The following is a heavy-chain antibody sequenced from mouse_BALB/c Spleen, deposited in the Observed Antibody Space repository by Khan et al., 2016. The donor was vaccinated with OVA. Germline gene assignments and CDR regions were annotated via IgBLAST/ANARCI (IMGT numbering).Heavy chain of an antibody. J-gene: IGHJ3*01. CDR2: ISSGGST. Sequence: DVMLVESGGGLVKPGGSLKLSCAASGFTFSNYAMSWVRQTPEKRLEWVASISSGGSTYYPDSVKGRCTISRVNVRNIISLQMNGLRSEDTAMYYCERDYWFTYWGQGTMVTVSA. CDR3: ERDYWFTY. V-gene: IGHV5-6-5*01. CDR1: GFTFSNYA.